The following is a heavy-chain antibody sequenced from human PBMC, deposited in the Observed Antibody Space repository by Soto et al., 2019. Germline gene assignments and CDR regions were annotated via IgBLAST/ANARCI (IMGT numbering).Heavy chain of an antibody. CDR1: GYTFTSYG. J-gene: IGHJ6*02. CDR2: ISAYNGNT. CDR3: ARDEGGERFLEWLPHFYYYGMDV. D-gene: IGHD3-3*01. V-gene: IGHV1-18*01. Sequence: QVQLVQSGAEVKKPGASVKVSCKASGYTFTSYGISWVRQAPGQGLEWMGWISAYNGNTNNAQKLQGRVTMTTDTSTSTADMVLRSLRSDETAVYSCARDEGGERFLEWLPHFYYYGMDVWGQGPKVTVSS.